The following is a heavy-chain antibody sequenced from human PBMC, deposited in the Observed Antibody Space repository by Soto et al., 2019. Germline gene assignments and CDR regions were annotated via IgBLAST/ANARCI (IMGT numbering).Heavy chain of an antibody. V-gene: IGHV6-1*01. CDR1: GDSVSSNSAA. Sequence: SPALSLTCAISGDSVSSNSAAWNWIRQSPSRGLEWLGRTYYRSKWYNEYAVSVKSRITINPDTSKHQFFLQLKSVTPEDTAVYYCAKDPEWELPKYYFDYWGQGTLVTVSS. CDR3: AKDPEWELPKYYFDY. D-gene: IGHD1-26*01. J-gene: IGHJ4*02. CDR2: TYYRSKWYN.